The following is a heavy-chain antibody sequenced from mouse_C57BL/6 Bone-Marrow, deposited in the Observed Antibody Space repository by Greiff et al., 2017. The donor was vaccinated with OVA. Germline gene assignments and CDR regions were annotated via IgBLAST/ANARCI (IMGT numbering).Heavy chain of an antibody. D-gene: IGHD1-1*01. Sequence: VQLKESGPELVKPGASVKISCKASGYSFTDYNMNWVKQSNGKSLEWIGVIYPNYGTTSYNQKFKGKATLTVDQSSSTAYMQLNSLTSEDSAVYYCASNYYGSYWYFDVWGTGTTVTVSS. J-gene: IGHJ1*03. V-gene: IGHV1-39*01. CDR3: ASNYYGSYWYFDV. CDR1: GYSFTDYN. CDR2: IYPNYGTT.